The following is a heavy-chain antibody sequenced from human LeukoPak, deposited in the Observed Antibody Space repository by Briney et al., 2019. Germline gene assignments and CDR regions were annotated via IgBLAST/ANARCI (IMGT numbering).Heavy chain of an antibody. V-gene: IGHV4-4*07. CDR3: ARDLRITMLRKMNWFDP. Sequence: SETLSLTCTVSGGSISSYYWSWIRQPAGKGLEWIGRIYTSGSTNYNPSLKSRVTMSVDTSKNQFSLKLSSVTAADTAVYYCARDLRITMLRKMNWFDPWGQGTLVTVSS. CDR2: IYTSGST. J-gene: IGHJ5*02. CDR1: GGSISSYY. D-gene: IGHD3-10*01.